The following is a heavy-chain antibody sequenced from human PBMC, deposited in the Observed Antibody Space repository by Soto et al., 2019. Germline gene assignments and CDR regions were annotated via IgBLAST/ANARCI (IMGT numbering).Heavy chain of an antibody. CDR2: INPCDGST. V-gene: IGHV1-46*01. D-gene: IGHD2-15*01. J-gene: IGHJ4*02. CDR1: GYNFISHH. Sequence: GASVKVSCKASGYNFISHHIHWVRQAPGQGLEWMGIINPCDGSTSYAQKFQGRVIMTRDTSTSTVYMELSSLRSENTAVYYCARVGGGTELGYWGQGTLVTVSS. CDR3: ARVGGGTELGY.